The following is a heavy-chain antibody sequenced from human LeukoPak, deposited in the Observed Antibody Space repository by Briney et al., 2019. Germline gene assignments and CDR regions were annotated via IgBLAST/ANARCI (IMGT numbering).Heavy chain of an antibody. Sequence: WGSLRLSCVASGFTFSRYWMHWVRQAPGEGLVWVSRISGDGSSIDYADSVKGRFAISRDNAKDTLYLQMNTLRAEDSAVYYCARDLDHYYGSGGGYWGQGTLVTVSS. CDR2: ISGDGSSI. CDR1: GFTFSRYW. V-gene: IGHV3-74*01. CDR3: ARDLDHYYGSGGGY. J-gene: IGHJ4*02. D-gene: IGHD3-10*01.